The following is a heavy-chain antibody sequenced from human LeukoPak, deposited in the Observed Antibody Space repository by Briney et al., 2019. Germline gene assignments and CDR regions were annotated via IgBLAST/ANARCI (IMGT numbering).Heavy chain of an antibody. CDR3: ARGEYHQDGIGYNRFDN. Sequence: PGGSLRLSCAASGFGFSNFWMSWVRQAPGKGLEWISHISAASRGIYYADSVKGRFTISRDNAENSVFLQMRSLRLEDTAVYYCARGEYHQDGIGYNRFDNWGQGALVTVSS. D-gene: IGHD5-24*01. CDR1: GFGFSNFW. V-gene: IGHV3-48*01. CDR2: ISAASRGI. J-gene: IGHJ4*02.